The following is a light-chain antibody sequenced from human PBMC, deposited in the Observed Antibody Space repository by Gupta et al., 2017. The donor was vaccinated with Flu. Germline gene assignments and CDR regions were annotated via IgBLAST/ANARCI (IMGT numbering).Light chain of an antibody. CDR3: CADGGGSYWV. J-gene: IGLJ3*02. Sequence: TTISITGTSSDVGSYNLVSWDHHTTAKPVLLMIYEGRKRPAGASNRFSASKAGNTASLTISGRQAEDEADYYGCADGGGSYWVFGGGTKLTVL. CDR1: SSDVGSYNL. V-gene: IGLV2-23*01. CDR2: EGR.